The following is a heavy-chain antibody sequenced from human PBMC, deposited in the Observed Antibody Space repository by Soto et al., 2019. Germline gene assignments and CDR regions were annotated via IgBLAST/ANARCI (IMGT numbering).Heavy chain of an antibody. V-gene: IGHV4-59*01. CDR3: ASYYGGYAFRWFVR. CDR1: GGSISSYY. Sequence: QVQLQESGPGLVKPSETLSLTCTVSGGSISSYYWSWIRQPPGKGLEWIGYIYYSGSTNYNPSLKSRVTISVDTSKNQFSQMLSSVTAADSGVYYCASYYGGYAFRWFVRWGEGTLVTVS. J-gene: IGHJ5*02. CDR2: IYYSGST. D-gene: IGHD4-17*01.